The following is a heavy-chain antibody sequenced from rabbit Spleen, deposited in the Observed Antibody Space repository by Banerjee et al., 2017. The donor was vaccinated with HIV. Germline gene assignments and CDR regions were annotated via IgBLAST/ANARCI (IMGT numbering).Heavy chain of an antibody. D-gene: IGHD4-1*01. CDR3: ARDGSGWGANFNL. CDR2: IGAEGNGNT. Sequence: QSLEESGGGLVKPVASLTLTCKASRFSFSSGYDMCWVRQAPGKGLEWIACIGAEGNGNTYYATWAKGRFTISRTWSTTVTLQMTSLAAADTATYFCARDGSGWGANFNLWGPGTLVTVS. V-gene: IGHV1S40*01. CDR1: RFSFSSGYD. J-gene: IGHJ4*01.